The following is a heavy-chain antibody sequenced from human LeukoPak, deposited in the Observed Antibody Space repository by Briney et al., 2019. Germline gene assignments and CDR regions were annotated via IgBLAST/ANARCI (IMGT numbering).Heavy chain of an antibody. CDR1: GFTFRKYW. Sequence: QPGGSLRLSCAASGFTFRKYWMHWVRQAPGKGLVWVSRIEEDGRTTNYADSVKGRFTISRDNAGDTLFLQMNGLRVEDTAVYYCVRDLAGADGYWGQGTPVTVSS. D-gene: IGHD6-13*01. J-gene: IGHJ4*02. CDR3: VRDLAGADGY. CDR2: IEEDGRTT. V-gene: IGHV3-74*01.